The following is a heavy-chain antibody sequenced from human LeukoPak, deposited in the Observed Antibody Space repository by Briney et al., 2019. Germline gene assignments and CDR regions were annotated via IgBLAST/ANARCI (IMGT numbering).Heavy chain of an antibody. D-gene: IGHD2-2*01. CDR2: IKSDGSST. CDR3: AKPPYCSSTRCTELDY. Sequence: GGSLRLSCAASGFTFSSYWMYWVRQAPGKGLVWVSRIKSDGSSTSYADSVKGRFTISRDNAKNTLYLQMNSLRAEDTAVYYCAKPPYCSSTRCTELDYWGQGTLVTVSS. CDR1: GFTFSSYW. J-gene: IGHJ4*02. V-gene: IGHV3-74*01.